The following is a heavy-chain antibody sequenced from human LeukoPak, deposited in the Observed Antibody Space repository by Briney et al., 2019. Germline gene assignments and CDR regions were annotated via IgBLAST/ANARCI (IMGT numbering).Heavy chain of an antibody. V-gene: IGHV1-18*01. Sequence: ASVKVSCKASGYTFTSYGISWVRQALGQGLEWMGWISAYNGNTNYAQKLQGRVTMTTDTSTSTAYMELRSLRSDDTAVYYCARVDIVVVPAAPFDYWGQGTLVTVSS. CDR1: GYTFTSYG. CDR2: ISAYNGNT. CDR3: ARVDIVVVPAAPFDY. D-gene: IGHD2-2*03. J-gene: IGHJ4*02.